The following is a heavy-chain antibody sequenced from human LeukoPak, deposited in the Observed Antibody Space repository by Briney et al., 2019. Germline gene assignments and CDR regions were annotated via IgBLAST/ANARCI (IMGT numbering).Heavy chain of an antibody. Sequence: ASVKVSCKASGYSFTDYYMHWLRQAPGQGLEWMGWINPNSGGTNYAQKFQGRVTMTRDTSISTAYMELSRLRSDDTAVYYCARGYGGRVRGGGVNEYFQHWGQGTLVTVSS. CDR1: GYSFTDYY. V-gene: IGHV1-2*02. CDR2: INPNSGGT. CDR3: ARGYGGRVRGGGVNEYFQH. D-gene: IGHD4-17*01. J-gene: IGHJ1*01.